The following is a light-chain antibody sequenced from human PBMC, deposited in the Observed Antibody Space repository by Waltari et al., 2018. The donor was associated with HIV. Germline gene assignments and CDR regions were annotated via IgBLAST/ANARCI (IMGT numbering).Light chain of an antibody. V-gene: IGLV6-57*03. CDR3: QSYDSRNQV. CDR1: SGSIASAY. Sequence: FMLTQPHSVSESPGKTVTLSCTRSSGSIASAYVQWYQQRPGSAPTTVIYEDSQRPSGVPDRFSGSIDRSSNSASLTISGLKTEDEADYYCQSYDSRNQVFGGGTKLTVL. CDR2: EDS. J-gene: IGLJ3*02.